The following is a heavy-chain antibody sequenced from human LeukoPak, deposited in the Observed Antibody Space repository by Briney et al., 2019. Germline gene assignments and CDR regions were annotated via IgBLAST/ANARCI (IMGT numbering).Heavy chain of an antibody. Sequence: GGSVKVSCKASGGTFSSYAISWVRQAPGQGLEWMGGIIPIFGTANYAQKFQGRVTITADESTSTAYMELSSLRSEDTAVYYCARAIRRGYQLPYYFDYWGQGTLVTVSS. D-gene: IGHD2-2*01. CDR1: GGTFSSYA. V-gene: IGHV1-69*13. CDR2: IIPIFGTA. J-gene: IGHJ4*02. CDR3: ARAIRRGYQLPYYFDY.